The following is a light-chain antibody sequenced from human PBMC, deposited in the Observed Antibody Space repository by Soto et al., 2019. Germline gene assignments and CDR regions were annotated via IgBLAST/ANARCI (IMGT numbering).Light chain of an antibody. J-gene: IGKJ4*01. Sequence: EVVMTQSPATLSVSPGERGTLSCRASQSINSNLAWYQQKPGQPPRLLIYDASTRATGVPTRFSGSGSGTEFTLTIRSLQSEDFAVYFCQQYHIWLTFGGGTKVEIK. CDR3: QQYHIWLT. CDR2: DAS. V-gene: IGKV3-15*01. CDR1: QSINSN.